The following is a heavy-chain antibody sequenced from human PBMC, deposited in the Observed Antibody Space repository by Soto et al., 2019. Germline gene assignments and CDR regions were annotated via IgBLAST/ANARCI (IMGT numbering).Heavy chain of an antibody. CDR2: ITSSSSTI. D-gene: IGHD6-19*01. V-gene: IGHV3-48*02. Sequence: GGSLRLSCAASGFTFSSYSVNWVPQALGKGLEWVSYITSSSSTIYYADSVKGRFTISRDNAQNSLYLQMNSLRDEDTAVYYCARHPGVSGWYRWLDPWGQGTLVTVSS. CDR1: GFTFSSYS. CDR3: ARHPGVSGWYRWLDP. J-gene: IGHJ5*02.